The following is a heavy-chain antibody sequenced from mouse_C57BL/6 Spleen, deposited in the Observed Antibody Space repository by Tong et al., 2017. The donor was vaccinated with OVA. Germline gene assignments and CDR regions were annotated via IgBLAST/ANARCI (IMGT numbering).Heavy chain of an antibody. CDR2: INPNNGGT. V-gene: IGHV1-26*01. D-gene: IGHD1-1*01. CDR1: GYTFTDYY. Sequence: EVQLQESGPELVKPGASVKISCKASGYTFTDYYMNWVKQSHGKSLEWIGDINPNNGGTSYNQKFKGKATLTVDKSSSTAYMELRSLTSEDSAVYYCARGGSSPVAYWGQGTLVTVSA. J-gene: IGHJ3*01. CDR3: ARGGSSPVAY.